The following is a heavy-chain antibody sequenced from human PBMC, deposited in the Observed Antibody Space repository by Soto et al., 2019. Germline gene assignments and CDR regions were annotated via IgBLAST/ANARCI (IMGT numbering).Heavy chain of an antibody. CDR2: ISYDGSNK. D-gene: IGHD6-13*01. Sequence: QVQLVESGGGVVQPGRSLRLSCAASGFTFSSYGMHWVRQAPGKGLEWVAVISYDGSNKYYADSVKGRFTISRVKSKKTLDLQMNSMRAEDTPVYYCAQAGQQPILPRWYLGLWGRGPLVT. CDR3: AQAGQQPILPRWYLGL. V-gene: IGHV3-30*03. CDR1: GFTFSSYG. J-gene: IGHJ2*01.